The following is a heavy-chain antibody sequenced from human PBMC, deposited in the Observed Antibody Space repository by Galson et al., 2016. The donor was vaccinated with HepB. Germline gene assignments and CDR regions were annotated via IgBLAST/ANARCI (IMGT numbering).Heavy chain of an antibody. J-gene: IGHJ4*02. V-gene: IGHV3-23*01. CDR3: TMISWSTSSGFGF. CDR1: GFTFSSYG. Sequence: LRLSCAASGFTFSSYGMSWVRQAPGKGLEWVSAVSGSGDNTYYADSVKGRFTISRDNSRNTVYVQINSLRAEDTAIYYCTMISWSTSSGFGFWGQGTRVTVSS. D-gene: IGHD3-22*01. CDR2: VSGSGDNT.